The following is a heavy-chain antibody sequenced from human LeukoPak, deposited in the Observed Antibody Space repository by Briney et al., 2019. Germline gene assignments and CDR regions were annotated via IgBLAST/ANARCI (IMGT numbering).Heavy chain of an antibody. Sequence: SETLSLTCTVSGGSISSYYWSWIRQPPGKGLEWIGEINHSGSTNYNPSLKSRVTISVDTSKNQFSLKLSSVTAADTAVYYCARDSRGWLDYWGQGTLVTVSS. D-gene: IGHD5-24*01. CDR3: ARDSRGWLDY. CDR2: INHSGST. J-gene: IGHJ4*02. CDR1: GGSISSYY. V-gene: IGHV4-34*01.